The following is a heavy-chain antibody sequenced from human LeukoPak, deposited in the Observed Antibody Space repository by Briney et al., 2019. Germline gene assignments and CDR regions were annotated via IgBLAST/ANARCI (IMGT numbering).Heavy chain of an antibody. CDR1: GFIFRNYG. D-gene: IGHD7-27*01. Sequence: GGSLRLSCAGSGFIFRNYGMHWVRQAPGQGLEWVAVISDGGTHLYYADSVKGRFTISRDNAKNSLYLQMNSLRAEDTAVYYCAKNWGSLDYWGQGTLVTVSS. J-gene: IGHJ4*02. V-gene: IGHV3-33*08. CDR2: ISDGGTHL. CDR3: AKNWGSLDY.